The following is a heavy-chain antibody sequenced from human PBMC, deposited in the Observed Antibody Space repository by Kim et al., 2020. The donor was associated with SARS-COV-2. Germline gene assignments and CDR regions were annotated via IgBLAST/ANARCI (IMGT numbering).Heavy chain of an antibody. J-gene: IGHJ4*02. D-gene: IGHD3-22*01. Sequence: TPSLRSRVTISVDTSRNQFSLKLSSVTSADTAVYYCARDHSESSGYYFDYWGQGMLVTVSS. CDR3: ARDHSESSGYYFDY. V-gene: IGHV4-59*01.